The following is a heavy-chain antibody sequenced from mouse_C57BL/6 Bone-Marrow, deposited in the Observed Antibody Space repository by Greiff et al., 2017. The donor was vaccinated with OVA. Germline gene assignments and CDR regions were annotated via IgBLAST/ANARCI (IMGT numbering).Heavy chain of an antibody. J-gene: IGHJ2*01. D-gene: IGHD1-1*01. Sequence: DVQLVESGGGLVKPGGSLKLSCAASGFTFSSYAMSWVRQTPEKRLEWVATISDGGSYTYYPDNVKGRFTISRDNAKNNLYLQMSHLKSEDTAMYYCARDKGSKGNYFDYWGQGTTLTVSS. CDR3: ARDKGSKGNYFDY. CDR1: GFTFSSYA. CDR2: ISDGGSYT. V-gene: IGHV5-4*01.